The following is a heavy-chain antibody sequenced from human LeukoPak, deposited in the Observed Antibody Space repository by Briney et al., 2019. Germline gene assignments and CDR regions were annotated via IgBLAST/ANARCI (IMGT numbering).Heavy chain of an antibody. CDR1: GYTFTGYY. Sequence: ASVKVSCKASGYTFTGYYMHWVRQAPGQGLEWMGWINPNSGGTKYAQKFQGRVTMTRDTSISTAYMELSRLRSDDTAVYYCARDLGTRRQLAVYWGQGTLVTVSS. V-gene: IGHV1-2*02. D-gene: IGHD6-6*01. J-gene: IGHJ4*02. CDR2: INPNSGGT. CDR3: ARDLGTRRQLAVY.